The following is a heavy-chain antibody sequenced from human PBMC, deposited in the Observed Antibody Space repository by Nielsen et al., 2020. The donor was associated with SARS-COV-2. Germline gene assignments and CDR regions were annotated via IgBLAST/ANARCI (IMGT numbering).Heavy chain of an antibody. CDR2: IYTDGST. CDR1: GFTISSSF. J-gene: IGHJ6*02. V-gene: IGHV3-66*01. CDR3: ARDNWGRMDV. Sequence: GGSLRLSSGASGFTISSSFMSWVRQAAGKGLDWVSVIYTDGSTSHADSVKGRFTISRDNSKNTLYLQMNSLRAEDTAVYYCARDNWGRMDVWGQGTTVTVAS. D-gene: IGHD7-27*01.